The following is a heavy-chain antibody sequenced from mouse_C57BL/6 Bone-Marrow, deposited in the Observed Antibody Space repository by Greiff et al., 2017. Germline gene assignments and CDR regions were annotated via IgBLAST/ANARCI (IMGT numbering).Heavy chain of an antibody. CDR3: TDYAMDC. Sequence: EVMLVESGGGLVQPGGSMKLPCVASGFTFSNYWMNWVRQSPEKGLEWVAQIRLKSDNYATHYAESVKGRFTISRDDSKSSVYLQMNNLRAEDTGIYYCTDYAMDCWGQGASVTVSS. V-gene: IGHV6-3*01. CDR2: IRLKSDNYAT. CDR1: GFTFSNYW. J-gene: IGHJ4*01.